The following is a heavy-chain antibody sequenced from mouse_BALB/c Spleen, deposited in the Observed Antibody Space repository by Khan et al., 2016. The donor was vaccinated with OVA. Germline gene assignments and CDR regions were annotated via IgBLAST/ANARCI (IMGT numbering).Heavy chain of an antibody. Sequence: VELVEAGGGLVQPGGSLTLSGPTSGFTFSDYYMYWVRQTPEKRLEWVAYISNRGSTTYYPDTVRGRFTISRDNAKNTLYLQMSRLKAEDTAMYYCAREGDDGGLAYWGQGTLVTVSA. CDR2: ISNRGSTT. D-gene: IGHD2-3*01. CDR3: AREGDDGGLAY. CDR1: GFTFSDYY. J-gene: IGHJ3*01. V-gene: IGHV5-12*02.